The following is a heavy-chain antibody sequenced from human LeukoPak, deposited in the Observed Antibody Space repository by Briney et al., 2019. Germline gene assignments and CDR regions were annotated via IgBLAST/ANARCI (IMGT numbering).Heavy chain of an antibody. V-gene: IGHV3-66*01. CDR3: ARYYYDSSGYTDY. CDR1: GFTFSSYS. J-gene: IGHJ4*02. D-gene: IGHD3-22*01. CDR2: IYSGGST. Sequence: GGSLRLSCAASGFTFSSYSMNWVRQAPGKGLEWVSVIYSGGSTYYADSVKGRFTISRDNSKNTLYLQMNSLRAEDTAVYYCARYYYDSSGYTDYWGQGTLVTVSS.